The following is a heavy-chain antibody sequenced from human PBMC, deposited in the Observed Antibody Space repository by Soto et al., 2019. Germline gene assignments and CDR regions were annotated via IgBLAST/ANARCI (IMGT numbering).Heavy chain of an antibody. J-gene: IGHJ6*02. Sequence: GGSLRLSCAASGFTFSSYAMSWVRQAPGKGLEWVPGIGASGSSTYYADSVKGRFTISRDNSWNTLYLQMNSLRAEDTAVYYCARHVDTALAPRMDVWGQGTTVTVSS. D-gene: IGHD5-18*01. CDR1: GFTFSSYA. CDR3: ARHVDTALAPRMDV. CDR2: IGASGSST. V-gene: IGHV3-23*01.